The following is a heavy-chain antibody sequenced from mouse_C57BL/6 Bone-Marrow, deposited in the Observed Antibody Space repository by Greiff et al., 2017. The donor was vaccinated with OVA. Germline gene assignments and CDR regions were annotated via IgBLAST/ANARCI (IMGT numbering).Heavy chain of an antibody. J-gene: IGHJ4*01. CDR1: GYTFTSYW. CDR2: IDPSDSYT. V-gene: IGHV1-69*01. Sequence: QVQLQQPGAELVMPGASVKLSCKASGYTFTSYWMHWVKQRPGQGLEWIGEIDPSDSYTNYNQKFKGKSTLTVDKSSSTAYMQLSSLTSEDSAVYYCARTLPYYAMGYWGQGTSVTVSS. D-gene: IGHD2-10*01. CDR3: ARTLPYYAMGY.